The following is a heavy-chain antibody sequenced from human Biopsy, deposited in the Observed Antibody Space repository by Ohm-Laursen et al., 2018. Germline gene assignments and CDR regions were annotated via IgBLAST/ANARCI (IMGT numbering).Heavy chain of an antibody. J-gene: IGHJ4*02. Sequence: TLSLTCTVSGGSIRSDYWSWIRQSPRKGLEWIGHISGRGATNYNPSLRGRFPISVDTSKNQFSLTLTSVTAADTAVYYCVRLNRRGNIIFFDYWGRGTLVTVSS. V-gene: IGHV4-59*08. CDR1: GGSIRSDY. D-gene: IGHD3/OR15-3a*01. CDR2: ISGRGAT. CDR3: VRLNRRGNIIFFDY.